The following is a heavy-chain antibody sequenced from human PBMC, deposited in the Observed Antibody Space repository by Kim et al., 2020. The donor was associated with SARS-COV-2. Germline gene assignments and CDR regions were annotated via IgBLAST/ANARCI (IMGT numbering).Heavy chain of an antibody. J-gene: IGHJ2*01. D-gene: IGHD5-12*01. CDR3: ARENKLRWLQSYWYFDL. CDR2: INHSGST. Sequence: SETLSLTCAVYGGSFSGYYWSWIRQPPGKGLEWIGEINHSGSTNYNPSLKSRVTISVDTSKNQFSLKLSSVTAADTAVYYCARENKLRWLQSYWYFDLWG. CDR1: GGSFSGYY. V-gene: IGHV4-34*01.